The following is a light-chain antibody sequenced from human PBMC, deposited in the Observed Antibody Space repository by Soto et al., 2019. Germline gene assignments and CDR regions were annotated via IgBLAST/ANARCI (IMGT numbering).Light chain of an antibody. J-gene: IGKJ5*01. V-gene: IGKV3-15*01. Sequence: EIVLTQSPATLSVSPGERATLSCRASQNIDNKLVWYQQKPGQAPSLLLSYAVTRAPGIPARFSGSGFGTEFTLTISSLQPEDFATYYCQQYKSWWPITFGQGTRLEI. CDR1: QNIDNK. CDR2: YAV. CDR3: QQYKSWWPIT.